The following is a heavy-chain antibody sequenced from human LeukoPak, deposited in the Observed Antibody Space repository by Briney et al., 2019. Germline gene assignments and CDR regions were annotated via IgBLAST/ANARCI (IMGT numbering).Heavy chain of an antibody. V-gene: IGHV1-69*13. D-gene: IGHD6-13*01. CDR2: IIPIFGTA. CDR1: GGTFSSYA. J-gene: IGHJ6*02. CDR3: ASTLDSSSWNYYYYGMDV. Sequence: SVKVSCKASGGTFSSYAISWVRQAPGQGLEWMGGIIPIFGTANYAQKFQGRVTITADESTSTAYMELSSLRPEDTAVYYCASTLDSSSWNYYYYGMDVWGQGTTVTVSS.